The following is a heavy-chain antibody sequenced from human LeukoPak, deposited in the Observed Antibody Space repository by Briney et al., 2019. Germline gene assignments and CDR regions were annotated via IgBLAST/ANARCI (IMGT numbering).Heavy chain of an antibody. V-gene: IGHV3-15*01. Sequence: GGSLRLSCAASGFTFSNAWMSWVRQAPGKGLEWVCRIKSKTDGGTTDYAAPVKGRFTISRDDSKNTLYLQMNSLKTEDTAVYYCTTVSMVRGVRFGMDVWGQGTTVTVSS. CDR1: GFTFSNAW. J-gene: IGHJ6*02. CDR2: IKSKTDGGTT. D-gene: IGHD3-10*01. CDR3: TTVSMVRGVRFGMDV.